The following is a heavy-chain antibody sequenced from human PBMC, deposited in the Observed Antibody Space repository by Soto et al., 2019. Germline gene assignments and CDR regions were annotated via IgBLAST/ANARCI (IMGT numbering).Heavy chain of an antibody. V-gene: IGHV3-23*01. CDR2: ITGTGGNT. J-gene: IGHJ6*02. CDR1: GFPLSTYG. CDR3: ARIRGYWYGLDV. Sequence: EVQLLESGGGLVQPGGSLRLSCAASGFPLSTYGMTWVRQAPGKGLEWVSAITGTGGNTYYVDSVKGRFTSSRDNSKNMIYLKVNSLRVEDTAVYYCARIRGYWYGLDVWGQGTTVTVS.